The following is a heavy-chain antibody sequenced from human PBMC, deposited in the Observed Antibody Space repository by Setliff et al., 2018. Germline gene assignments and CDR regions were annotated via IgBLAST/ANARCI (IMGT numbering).Heavy chain of an antibody. Sequence: GGSLRLSCAASGFTFGSNWMNWVRQAPGKGLEWVSYISSSSGTIRYADSVKGRFTISRDNAKNSLYLQMNRLRAEDTALYYCAKDRSRDYDDSSGYDHWGQGTLVTVSS. J-gene: IGHJ4*02. CDR2: ISSSSGTI. V-gene: IGHV3-48*04. CDR1: GFTFGSNW. CDR3: AKDRSRDYDDSSGYDH. D-gene: IGHD3-22*01.